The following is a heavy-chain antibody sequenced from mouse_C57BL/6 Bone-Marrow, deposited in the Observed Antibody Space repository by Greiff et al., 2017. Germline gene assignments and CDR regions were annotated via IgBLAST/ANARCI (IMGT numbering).Heavy chain of an antibody. D-gene: IGHD1-1*01. Sequence: VQLQQSGAELVKPGASVKISCKASGYAFSSYWMNWVKQRPGKGLEWIGKIYPGDGDTNYNGKFKGKATLTADKSSSTAYMQLSSLTSEDSAVYFCARDHYYGSSYAMDYWGQGTSVTVSS. CDR3: ARDHYYGSSYAMDY. CDR2: IYPGDGDT. V-gene: IGHV1-80*01. CDR1: GYAFSSYW. J-gene: IGHJ4*01.